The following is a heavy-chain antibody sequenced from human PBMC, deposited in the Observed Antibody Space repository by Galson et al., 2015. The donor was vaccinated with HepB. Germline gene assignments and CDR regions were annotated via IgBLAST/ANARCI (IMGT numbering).Heavy chain of an antibody. D-gene: IGHD3-10*01. CDR3: ARTSGSYYSGEIDY. CDR2: IDWDDDK. Sequence: PALVKPTQTLTLTCTFSGFSLSTSGMCVSWIRQPPGKALEWLARIDWDDDKYYSTSLKTRLTISKDTSKNQVVLTMTNMDPVDTATYYCARTSGSYYSGEIDYWGQGTLVTVSS. J-gene: IGHJ4*02. CDR1: GFSLSTSGMC. V-gene: IGHV2-70*11.